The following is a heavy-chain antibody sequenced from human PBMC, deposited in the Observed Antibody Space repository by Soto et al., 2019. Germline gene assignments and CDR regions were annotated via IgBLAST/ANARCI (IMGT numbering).Heavy chain of an antibody. V-gene: IGHV3-64D*06. J-gene: IGHJ4*02. CDR1: GFSFTSYA. Sequence: EVQLVESGGGLVQPGGSLRLSCSASGFSFTSYAMHWVRQAPGKGLEYVSGISSNGVSTYYADSVKGRFTISRDNSKNTLYLQMSSLRTEDTAVYYCVSDYKYESSGLSSHWGQGTLVTVSS. CDR3: VSDYKYESSGLSSH. D-gene: IGHD3-22*01. CDR2: ISSNGVST.